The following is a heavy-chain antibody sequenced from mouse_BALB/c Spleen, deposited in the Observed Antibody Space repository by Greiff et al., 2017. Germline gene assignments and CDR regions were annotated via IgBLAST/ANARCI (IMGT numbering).Heavy chain of an antibody. CDR2: IDPENGDT. CDR3: NALHANYDEVFAY. J-gene: IGHJ3*01. CDR1: GFNIKDYY. D-gene: IGHD2-4*01. Sequence: EVQRVESGAELVRSGASVKLSCTASGFNIKDYYMHWVKQRPEQGLEWIGWIDPENGDTEYAPKFQGKATMTADTSSNTAYLQLSSLTSEDTAVYYCNALHANYDEVFAYWGQGTLVTVSA. V-gene: IGHV14-4*02.